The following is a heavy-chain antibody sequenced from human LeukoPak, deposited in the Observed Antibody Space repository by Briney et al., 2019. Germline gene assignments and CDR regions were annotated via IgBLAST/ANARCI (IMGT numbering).Heavy chain of an antibody. CDR2: IWFDGSGE. V-gene: IGHV3-33*01. CDR1: GSNFLSFG. D-gene: IGHD3-3*01. J-gene: IGHJ6*02. CDR3: ARDGLEVAGMDV. Sequence: GGSLRLSCEASGSNFLSFGMHWARQAPGKGLEWVAVIWFDGSGESYADSVKGRFTISRDNSKNTLYLEMNSLRDEDTAIYYCARDGLEVAGMDVWGQGTTVIVSS.